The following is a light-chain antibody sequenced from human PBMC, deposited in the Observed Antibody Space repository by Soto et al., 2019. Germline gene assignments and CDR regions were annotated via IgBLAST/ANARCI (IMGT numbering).Light chain of an antibody. J-gene: IGKJ2*01. V-gene: IGKV4-1*01. CDR2: WAS. Sequence: DIVMTQSPDSLAVSLGERATINCKSSHILIYRPNSESYLSWYQQKPGQPPKLLISWASTRQSGVPDRFSGRGSGTEFTLTISSLQAEDVAVYYCLQYYTTPYTFGQGTKLEIK. CDR3: LQYYTTPYT. CDR1: HILIYRPNSESY.